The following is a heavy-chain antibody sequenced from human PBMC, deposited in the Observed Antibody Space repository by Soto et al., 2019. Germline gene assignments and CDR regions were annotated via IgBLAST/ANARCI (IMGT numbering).Heavy chain of an antibody. CDR1: GGSFSGYY. V-gene: IGHV4-34*01. J-gene: IGHJ4*02. D-gene: IGHD6-13*01. CDR2: INHSGST. CDR3: ARGRAMDSSSWQLDY. Sequence: SETLSLTCAVYGGSFSGYYWSWIRQPPGKGLEWIGEINHSGSTNYNPSLKSRVTISVDTSKNQFSLKLSSVTAADTAVYYCARGRAMDSSSWQLDYWGQGTLVTV.